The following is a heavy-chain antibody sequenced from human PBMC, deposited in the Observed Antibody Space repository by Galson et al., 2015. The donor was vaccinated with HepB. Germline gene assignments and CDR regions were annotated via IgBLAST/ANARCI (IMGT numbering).Heavy chain of an antibody. CDR3: VRDDFKDPSLFDF. Sequence: SLRLSCAASGFTFSGSAMHWVRQASGKGLEWVGRIRSKANSYATAYAASVKGRFTISRDNSENTVFLQMNSLRVEETAVYYCVRDDFKDPSLFDFWGQGTLVTVSS. J-gene: IGHJ4*02. V-gene: IGHV3-73*01. D-gene: IGHD5-24*01. CDR2: IRSKANSYAT. CDR1: GFTFSGSA.